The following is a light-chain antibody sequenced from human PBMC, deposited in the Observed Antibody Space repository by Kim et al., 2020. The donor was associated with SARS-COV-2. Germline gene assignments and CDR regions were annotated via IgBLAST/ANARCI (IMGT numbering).Light chain of an antibody. CDR3: SSYTSSSTWV. CDR2: DVS. CDR1: SSDVGGYNY. V-gene: IGLV2-14*04. J-gene: IGLJ3*02. Sequence: GQSIPISCTGTSSDVGGYNYVSWYQQHPRKAPKLMIYDVSKRPSGVSNRFSGSKSGNTASLTISGLQAEDEADYYCSSYTSSSTWVFGGGTQLTVL.